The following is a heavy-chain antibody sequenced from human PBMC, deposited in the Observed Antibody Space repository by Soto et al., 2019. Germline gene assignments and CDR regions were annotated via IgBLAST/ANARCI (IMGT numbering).Heavy chain of an antibody. CDR3: AKAMPYYYYGMDV. Sequence: GGSLRLSCAASGFTFSSYGMHWVRQAPGKGLEWVAVISYDGSNKYYADSVKGRFTISRDNSKNTLYLQMNSLRAEGTAVYYCAKAMPYYYYGMDVWGQGTTVTVSS. CDR2: ISYDGSNK. D-gene: IGHD2-2*01. CDR1: GFTFSSYG. J-gene: IGHJ6*02. V-gene: IGHV3-30*18.